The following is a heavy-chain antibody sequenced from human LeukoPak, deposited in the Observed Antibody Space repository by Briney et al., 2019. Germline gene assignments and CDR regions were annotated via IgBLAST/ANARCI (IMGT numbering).Heavy chain of an antibody. J-gene: IGHJ4*02. CDR2: ISYTGST. Sequence: SETLSLTCTVSGGSISSYYVSWIRQPPGKGLEWIGYISYTGSTDYNPSLKSRVTISVDMSKNQFSLKVSSVTAADTAVYYCARGSVYFDSGGQGTLVTVSS. V-gene: IGHV4-59*01. CDR3: ARGSVYFDS. CDR1: GGSISSYY.